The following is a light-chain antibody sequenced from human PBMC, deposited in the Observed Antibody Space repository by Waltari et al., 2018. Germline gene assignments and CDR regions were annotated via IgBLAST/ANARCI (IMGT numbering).Light chain of an antibody. Sequence: QSALTQPRSVSGSPGQSVTISCTGTSSDVGGYNYVSWYQQHPGKATKLMIYDVNKRPSGVPDRFSVSKSGNTASLTISGLQAEDEADFYCCSYAGSYILVFGGGTKLTVL. CDR2: DVN. CDR1: SSDVGGYNY. CDR3: CSYAGSYILV. V-gene: IGLV2-11*01. J-gene: IGLJ2*01.